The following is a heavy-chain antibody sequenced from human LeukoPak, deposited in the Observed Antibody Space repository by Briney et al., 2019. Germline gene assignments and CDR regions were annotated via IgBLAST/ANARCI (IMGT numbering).Heavy chain of an antibody. CDR3: ARGGSGSYLVDY. CDR1: GFTFNNYA. V-gene: IGHV3-23*01. D-gene: IGHD3-10*01. J-gene: IGHJ4*02. Sequence: GGSLRLSCAASGFTFNNYAMTWVRQAPGKGLEWVSAISGSGGSTYYADSVKGRFTISRDNAKNSLFLQMNSLRAEDTAVYYCARGGSGSYLVDYWGQGTLVTVSS. CDR2: ISGSGGST.